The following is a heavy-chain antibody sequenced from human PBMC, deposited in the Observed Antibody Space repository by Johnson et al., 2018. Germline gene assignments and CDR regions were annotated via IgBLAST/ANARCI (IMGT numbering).Heavy chain of an antibody. CDR2: ISGSGGST. V-gene: IGHV3-23*04. CDR1: GFIFSSYA. Sequence: VQLVESGGGLVQXGGSLRLSCAASGFIFSSYAMSWVRQAPGKGLKWVSGISGSGGSTYYADSVKGRFTISRDNSKNTLYLQMNSLRAEDTAVYYCAKGCRGLWWCPEHWGQGTLVTVSS. D-gene: IGHD2-21*01. CDR3: AKGCRGLWWCPEH. J-gene: IGHJ1*01.